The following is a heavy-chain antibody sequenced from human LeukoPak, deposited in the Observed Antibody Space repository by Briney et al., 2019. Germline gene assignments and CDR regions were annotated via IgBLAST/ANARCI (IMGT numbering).Heavy chain of an antibody. CDR2: IWYDGSNK. J-gene: IGHJ3*02. V-gene: IGHV3-33*01. CDR1: GFTFSSYG. Sequence: TGGSLRLSCAASGFTFSSYGMHWVRQAPGKGLEWVAVIWYDGSNKYYADAVKGRFTISRDNSKNTLYLQMNSLRAEDTAVYYCARAPHCSSTSCYAFDIWGQGTMATVSS. D-gene: IGHD2-2*01. CDR3: ARAPHCSSTSCYAFDI.